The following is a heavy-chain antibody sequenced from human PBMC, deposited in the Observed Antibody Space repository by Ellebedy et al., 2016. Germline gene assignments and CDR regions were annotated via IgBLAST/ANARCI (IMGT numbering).Heavy chain of an antibody. Sequence: ASVKVSCXASGGTFSSYAINWVRQATGQGLEWMGWMNPNSGNTGYAQKFQGRVTMTRNTSISTAYMELSSLRSEDTAVYYCARDRGSSSWFYHYYGMDVWGQGTTVTVSS. CDR2: MNPNSGNT. V-gene: IGHV1-8*02. D-gene: IGHD6-13*01. CDR3: ARDRGSSSWFYHYYGMDV. CDR1: GGTFSSYA. J-gene: IGHJ6*02.